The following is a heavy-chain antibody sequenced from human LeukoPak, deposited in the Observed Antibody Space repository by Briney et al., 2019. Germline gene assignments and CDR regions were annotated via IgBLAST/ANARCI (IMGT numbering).Heavy chain of an antibody. J-gene: IGHJ4*02. CDR3: ARELWVGESGVDY. CDR2: IWYDGSNK. Sequence: PGGSLRPSCAASGFTFSSYGMHWVRQAPGKGLEWVAVIWYDGSNKYYADSVKGRFTISRDNSKNTLYLQMNSLRAEDTAVYYCARELWVGESGVDYWGQGTLVTVSS. V-gene: IGHV3-33*01. CDR1: GFTFSSYG. D-gene: IGHD3-10*01.